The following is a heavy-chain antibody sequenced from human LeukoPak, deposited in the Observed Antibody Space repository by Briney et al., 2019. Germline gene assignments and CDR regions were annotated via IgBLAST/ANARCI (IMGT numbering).Heavy chain of an antibody. Sequence: GGSLRLSCAASGFTFSSYGIHWVRQAPGKGLEWVSVIYSGGTTYYANSVKGRFTISRDSSKNTMYLQMNSLRVEDTAMYYCGRDVGPWGQGTLVTVSS. V-gene: IGHV3-NL1*01. CDR3: GRDVGP. J-gene: IGHJ5*02. CDR2: IYSGGTT. CDR1: GFTFSSYG.